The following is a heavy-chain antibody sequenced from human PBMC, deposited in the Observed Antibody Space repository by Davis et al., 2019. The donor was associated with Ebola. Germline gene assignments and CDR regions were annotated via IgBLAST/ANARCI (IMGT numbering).Heavy chain of an antibody. CDR3: ARASRDIAVAGDYYYYGMDV. V-gene: IGHV1-69*13. Sequence: SVKVSCKASGGTFSSYAISWVRQAPGQGLEWMGGIIPIFGTANYAQKFQGRVTITADESTSTAYMELSSLRSEDTAVYYCARASRDIAVAGDYYYYGMDVWGQGTTVTVSS. J-gene: IGHJ6*02. CDR1: GGTFSSYA. D-gene: IGHD6-19*01. CDR2: IIPIFGTA.